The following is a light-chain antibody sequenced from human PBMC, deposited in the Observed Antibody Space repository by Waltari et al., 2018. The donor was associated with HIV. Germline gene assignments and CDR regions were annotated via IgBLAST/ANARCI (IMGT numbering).Light chain of an antibody. CDR1: SANIGQNYP. CDR3: QSYGSSLSGWV. J-gene: IGLJ3*02. Sequence: QSVLTQPPSVSGPPGQRVTISSTGSSANIGQNYPVNRYQHLPGTPPKPLICGNIYRPSGVPDRFSASKSVTSASLAITGLQADDEADYYCQSYGSSLSGWVFGGGTKLTV. V-gene: IGLV1-40*01. CDR2: GNI.